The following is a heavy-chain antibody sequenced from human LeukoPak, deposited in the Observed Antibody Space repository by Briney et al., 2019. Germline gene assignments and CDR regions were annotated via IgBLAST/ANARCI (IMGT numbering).Heavy chain of an antibody. CDR3: AKDSSGWYGGFVDY. CDR2: MSGSGGGT. CDR1: GFTFSSYA. Sequence: GGSLRLSCAASGFTFSSYAMSWVRQAPEKGLEWVSHMSGSGGGTYYADSVKGRSTISRDNSKNTLYLQMNSLRAEDTAVYYCAKDSSGWYGGFVDYWGQGTLVTVSS. J-gene: IGHJ4*02. V-gene: IGHV3-23*01. D-gene: IGHD6-19*01.